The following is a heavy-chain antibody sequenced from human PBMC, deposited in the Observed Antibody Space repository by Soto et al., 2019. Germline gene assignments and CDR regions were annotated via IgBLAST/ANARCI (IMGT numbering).Heavy chain of an antibody. CDR3: ATNYGSGSTHFDY. V-gene: IGHV1-69*02. Sequence: QVQLVQSGAEVKKPGSSVKVSCTASGDTFNFYTISWVRQAPGQGLEWMGRIIPMVDMSDYAQKFRGRVTIIADKSTSTAYMELRSLRSEDTAIYYCATNYGSGSTHFDYWGQGTMVTVSS. D-gene: IGHD3-10*01. J-gene: IGHJ4*02. CDR1: GDTFNFYT. CDR2: IIPMVDMS.